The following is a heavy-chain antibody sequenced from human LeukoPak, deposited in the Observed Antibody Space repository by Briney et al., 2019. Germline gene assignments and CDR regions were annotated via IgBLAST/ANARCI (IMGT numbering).Heavy chain of an antibody. J-gene: IGHJ4*02. Sequence: PGGSLRLSCLASGFTFSGYSMNWVRQAPGKGLEWVSYISISSTTINYADSVKGRFTISRDNAKNSLYLQMNSLRDEDTAVYYCARVRYGGISYSVDYWGQGTLVTVSS. CDR2: ISISSTTI. V-gene: IGHV3-48*02. CDR3: ARVRYGGISYSVDY. CDR1: GFTFSGYS. D-gene: IGHD1-26*01.